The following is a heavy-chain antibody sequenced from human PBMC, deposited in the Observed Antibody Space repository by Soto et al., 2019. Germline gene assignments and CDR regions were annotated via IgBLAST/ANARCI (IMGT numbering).Heavy chain of an antibody. CDR1: GGTFSSYT. CDR3: AGIYSSSYYYYYMDV. Sequence: GASVKVSCKASGGTFSSYTIGWVRQAPGQGLEWMGRIIPILGIANYAQKFQGRVTITADKSTSTAYMELSSLRSEDTAVYYCAGIYSSSYYYYYMDVWGKGTTVTVSS. D-gene: IGHD6-6*01. J-gene: IGHJ6*03. V-gene: IGHV1-69*02. CDR2: IIPILGIA.